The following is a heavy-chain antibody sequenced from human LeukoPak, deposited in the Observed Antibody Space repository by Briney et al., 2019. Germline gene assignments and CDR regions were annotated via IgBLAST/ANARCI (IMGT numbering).Heavy chain of an antibody. CDR3: ARDREASGVEEPGWYFDL. J-gene: IGHJ2*01. CDR1: GRSVSSGSYY. V-gene: IGHV4-61*01. Sequence: KTSETLSLTCTVSGRSVSSGSYYWSWIRQPPGNGLEWIGYIYYSGSTNYNPSLKSRVSISVDTSKNEFSLKLRSVTAADTAVYYCARDREASGVEEPGWYFDLWGRGTLVTVSS. D-gene: IGHD3-10*01. CDR2: IYYSGST.